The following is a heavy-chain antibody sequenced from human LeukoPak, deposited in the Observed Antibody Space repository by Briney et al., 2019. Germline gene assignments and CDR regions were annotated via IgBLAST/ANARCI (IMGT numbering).Heavy chain of an antibody. J-gene: IGHJ4*02. CDR3: AKPRGYYDSSGYYYPDY. CDR1: GVTFSSYG. D-gene: IGHD3-22*01. Sequence: GGALRLSCAASGVTFSSYGMHRVRQGPGKGVGRVAVISYDGSNKYYADSVKGRFTISRDNSKNTLYLQMNSLRAEDTAVYYCAKPRGYYDSSGYYYPDYWGQGTLVTVSS. CDR2: ISYDGSNK. V-gene: IGHV3-30*18.